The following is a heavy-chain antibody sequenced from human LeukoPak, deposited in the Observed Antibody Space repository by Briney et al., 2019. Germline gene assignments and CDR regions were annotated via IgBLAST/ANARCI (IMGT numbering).Heavy chain of an antibody. CDR1: GFTFSDCY. J-gene: IGHJ4*02. CDR3: ARDPLQLWSFDY. D-gene: IGHD5-18*01. Sequence: GGSLRLSCAASGFTFSDCYMSWIRQAPGKGLEWASYISSSGRTIYYADSVKGRFTISRDNAKNSLYLQMNSLRAEDTAVYYCARDPLQLWSFDYWGQGTLVTVSS. CDR2: ISSSGRTI. V-gene: IGHV3-11*04.